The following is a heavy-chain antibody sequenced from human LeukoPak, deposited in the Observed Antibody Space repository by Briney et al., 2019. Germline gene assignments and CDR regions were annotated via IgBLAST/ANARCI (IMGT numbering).Heavy chain of an antibody. CDR1: GFTFSSYG. CDR2: IWYDGSKK. Sequence: GRSLRLSCAASGFTFSSYGMHWVRQAPGKGLEWVAVIWYDGSKKYYIDSVTGRFTISRDNSKNTLYLQMSSLRAEDKAMYYCARASLRSGGSHNFDQWGQGALVTVSS. V-gene: IGHV3-33*01. CDR3: ARASLRSGGSHNFDQ. J-gene: IGHJ4*02. D-gene: IGHD4-23*01.